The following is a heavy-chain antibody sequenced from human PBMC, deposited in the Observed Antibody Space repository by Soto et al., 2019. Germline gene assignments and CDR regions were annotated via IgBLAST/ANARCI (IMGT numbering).Heavy chain of an antibody. J-gene: IGHJ4*02. V-gene: IGHV3-23*01. D-gene: IGHD1-7*01. CDR2: ISGSGGST. CDR1: GFTFSSYA. CDR3: VRRVSGNYDY. Sequence: PGGSLRLSCAASGFTFSSYAMSWVRQAPGKGLEWVSAISGSGGSTYYVDSVKGRFTISRDNSKNTLYLQMGSLRAEDMAVYYCVRRVSGNYDYWGQGTLVTVSS.